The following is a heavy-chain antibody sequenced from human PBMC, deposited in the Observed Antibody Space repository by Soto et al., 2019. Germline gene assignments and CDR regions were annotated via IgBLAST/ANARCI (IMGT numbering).Heavy chain of an antibody. CDR1: GYTFTSYD. Sequence: ASVKVSCKASGYTFTSYDINWVRQATGQGLEWMGWMNPNSGNTGYAQKFQGRVTMTRNTSISTAYMELSSLRSEDTAVYYCARVAYCSGGSCYGMDVWGQGTTVTVSS. V-gene: IGHV1-8*01. J-gene: IGHJ6*02. CDR3: ARVAYCSGGSCYGMDV. D-gene: IGHD2-15*01. CDR2: MNPNSGNT.